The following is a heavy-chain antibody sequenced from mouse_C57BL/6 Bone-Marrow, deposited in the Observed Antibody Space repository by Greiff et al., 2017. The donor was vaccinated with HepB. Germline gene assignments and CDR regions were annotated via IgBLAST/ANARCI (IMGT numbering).Heavy chain of an antibody. J-gene: IGHJ4*01. D-gene: IGHD1-1*02. Sequence: EVQLVESEGGLVQPGSSMKLSCTASGFTFSDYYMAWVRQVPEKGLEWVANINYDGSSTYYLDSLKSRFIISRDNAKNILYLQMSSLKSEDTATYYCARWYRRAMDDWGQGTSDTVSS. CDR3: ARWYRRAMDD. CDR2: INYDGSST. CDR1: GFTFSDYY. V-gene: IGHV5-16*01.